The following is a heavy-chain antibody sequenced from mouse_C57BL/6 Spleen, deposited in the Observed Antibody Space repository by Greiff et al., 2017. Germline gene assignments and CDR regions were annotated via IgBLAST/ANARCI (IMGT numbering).Heavy chain of an antibody. J-gene: IGHJ4*01. Sequence: VQLQQSGPELVKPGASVKISCKASGYTFTDYYMNWVKQSHGKSLEWIGDINPNNGGTSYNQKFKGKATLTVDKSSSTAYMELRSLTSEDSAVYYCAREGASNWYDAMDYWGQGTSVTVSS. D-gene: IGHD4-1*01. CDR1: GYTFTDYY. V-gene: IGHV1-26*01. CDR3: AREGASNWYDAMDY. CDR2: INPNNGGT.